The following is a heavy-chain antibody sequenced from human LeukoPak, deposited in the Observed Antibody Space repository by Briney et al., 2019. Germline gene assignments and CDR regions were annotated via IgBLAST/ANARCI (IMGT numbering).Heavy chain of an antibody. Sequence: SMKVSCKASGYTFTSYGISWVRQAPGQGLEWMGWISAYNGNTNYAQKLQGRVTMTTDTSTSTAYMELRSLRSDDTAVYYCARDKRAYCGGDCYLDYWGQGTLVTVSS. D-gene: IGHD2-21*02. CDR2: ISAYNGNT. V-gene: IGHV1-18*01. CDR1: GYTFTSYG. CDR3: ARDKRAYCGGDCYLDY. J-gene: IGHJ4*02.